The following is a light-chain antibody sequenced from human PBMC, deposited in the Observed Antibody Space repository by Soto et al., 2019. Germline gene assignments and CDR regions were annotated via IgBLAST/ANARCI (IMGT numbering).Light chain of an antibody. CDR3: QHRSDWPA. Sequence: EIVLTQSPATLSLSPGERATLSCRASQSVRSNLAWYQEKPGQAPRLLIYDASSRATGIPARFSGSGSGTDFTLTISSLEPEDFAVYYCQHRSDWPAFGGGTKVDIK. J-gene: IGKJ4*01. V-gene: IGKV3-11*01. CDR2: DAS. CDR1: QSVRSN.